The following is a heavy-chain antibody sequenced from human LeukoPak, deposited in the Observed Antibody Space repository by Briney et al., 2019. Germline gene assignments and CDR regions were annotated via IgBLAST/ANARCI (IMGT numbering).Heavy chain of an antibody. CDR2: ISSSSSTI. CDR1: GFTFSSYS. Sequence: GGSLRLSCAASGFTFSSYSMNWVRQAPGKGLEWVSYISSSSSTIYYADSVKGRFTISRDNAKNSLYLQMNSLRAEDTAVYYCTRRGLIDYYYYMEVWGKGTTVTVSS. V-gene: IGHV3-48*01. CDR3: TRRGLIDYYYYMEV. J-gene: IGHJ6*03. D-gene: IGHD3-10*01.